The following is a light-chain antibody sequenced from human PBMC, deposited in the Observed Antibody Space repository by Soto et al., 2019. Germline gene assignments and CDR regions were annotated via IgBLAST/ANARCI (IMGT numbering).Light chain of an antibody. V-gene: IGKV3-20*01. CDR3: QQYGSSPQWT. Sequence: EIGLTQSPGTLSLSPGERATLSCRASQSVSSSYLAWYQQRPGQAPRLLIYGASSRPTGIPDRFSGSGSGTDFTLTISRLEPEDFAVYYCQQYGSSPQWTFGQGTKVEIK. CDR1: QSVSSSY. J-gene: IGKJ1*01. CDR2: GAS.